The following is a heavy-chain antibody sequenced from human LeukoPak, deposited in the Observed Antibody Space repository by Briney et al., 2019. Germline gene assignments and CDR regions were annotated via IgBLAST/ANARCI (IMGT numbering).Heavy chain of an antibody. CDR2: IYYSGIT. V-gene: IGHV4-59*08. D-gene: IGHD3-3*01. CDR1: GGSISSYY. Sequence: KPSETLSLACTVSGGSISSYYWSWIRQPPGKGLEWIGYIYYSGITNYNPSLKSRVTISVDTSKNQFSLKLSSVTAADTAVYYCARHHRAEWLPYYYHYYMDVWGKGTTVTVSS. J-gene: IGHJ6*03. CDR3: ARHHRAEWLPYYYHYYMDV.